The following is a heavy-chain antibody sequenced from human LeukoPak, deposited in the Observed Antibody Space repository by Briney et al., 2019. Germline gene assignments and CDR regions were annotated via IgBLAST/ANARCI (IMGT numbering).Heavy chain of an antibody. Sequence: VCQAPGXGLEWVANIKQDGSEIYYVASVKGRFSISRDNARNSVYLQMNSLRAEDTAVYYCARALSAWGQGTLVTVSS. D-gene: IGHD3-3*01. CDR2: IKQDGSEI. V-gene: IGHV3-7*03. J-gene: IGHJ4*02. CDR3: ARALSA.